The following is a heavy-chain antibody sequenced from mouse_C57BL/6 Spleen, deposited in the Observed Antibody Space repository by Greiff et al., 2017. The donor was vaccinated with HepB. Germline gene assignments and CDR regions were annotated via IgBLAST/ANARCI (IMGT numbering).Heavy chain of an antibody. CDR2: ISSGGSYT. D-gene: IGHD1-1*01. Sequence: EVHLVESGGDLAKPGGSLKLSCAASGFTFSSYGMSWVRQTPDKRLEWVATISSGGSYTYYPDSVKGRFTISRDNAKNTLYLQMSSLKSEDTAMYYCARHGVATKFFDYWGQGTTLTVSS. V-gene: IGHV5-6*01. CDR1: GFTFSSYG. CDR3: ARHGVATKFFDY. J-gene: IGHJ2*01.